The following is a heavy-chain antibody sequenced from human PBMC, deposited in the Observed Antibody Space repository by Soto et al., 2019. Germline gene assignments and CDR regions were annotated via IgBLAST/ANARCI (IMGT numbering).Heavy chain of an antibody. CDR1: GFTFSSYA. V-gene: IGHV3-23*01. Sequence: GGSLRLSCAASGFTFSSYAMSWVRQAPGKGLEWVSAISGSGGSTYYADSVKGRFTISRDNSKNTLYLQMNSLRAEDTAVYYCAKADSSGYYFSCYYFDYWGQGTLVTVSS. CDR3: AKADSSGYYFSCYYFDY. CDR2: ISGSGGST. D-gene: IGHD3-22*01. J-gene: IGHJ4*02.